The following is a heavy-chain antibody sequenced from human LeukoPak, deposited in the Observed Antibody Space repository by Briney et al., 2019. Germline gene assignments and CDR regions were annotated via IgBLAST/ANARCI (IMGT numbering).Heavy chain of an antibody. V-gene: IGHV1-69*13. CDR1: GGTFSSYA. D-gene: IGHD3-10*01. J-gene: IGHJ4*02. Sequence: GASVKVSCKASGGTFSSYAISWVRQAPGQGLEWMGGIIPIFGTANYAQKFQGRVTITADESTSTAYMELSSLRSEDTAVYYCAGGGKVVRGVYFGYWGQGTLVTVSS. CDR3: AGGGKVVRGVYFGY. CDR2: IIPIFGTA.